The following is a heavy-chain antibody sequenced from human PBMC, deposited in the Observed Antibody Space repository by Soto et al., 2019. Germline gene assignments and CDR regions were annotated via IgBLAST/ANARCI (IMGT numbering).Heavy chain of an antibody. CDR2: ISYDGSNK. J-gene: IGHJ6*02. D-gene: IGHD4-17*01. CDR1: GFTFSSYG. V-gene: IGHV3-30*18. Sequence: QVQLVESGGGVVQPGRSLRLSCAASGFTFSSYGMHWVRQAPGKGLEWVAVISYDGSNKYYADSVKGRFTISRDNSKNTLYLQMNSLRAEDTAGYYCAKDSGDYPGDGYGMDVWGQGTTVTVSS. CDR3: AKDSGDYPGDGYGMDV.